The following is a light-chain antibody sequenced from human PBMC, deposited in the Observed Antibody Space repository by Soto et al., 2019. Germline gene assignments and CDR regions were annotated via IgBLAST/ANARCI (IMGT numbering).Light chain of an antibody. CDR3: SSYTSSSTLV. J-gene: IGLJ1*01. CDR1: SSDVGGYDY. Sequence: QSVLTQPASVSGSPGQSITISCTGTSSDVGGYDYVSWYQQHPGKAPKLMIYDVSNRPSGVSTRFSGSKSGNTASLTISGLQAEDEADYYCSSYTSSSTLVFGTGTKVTVL. CDR2: DVS. V-gene: IGLV2-14*01.